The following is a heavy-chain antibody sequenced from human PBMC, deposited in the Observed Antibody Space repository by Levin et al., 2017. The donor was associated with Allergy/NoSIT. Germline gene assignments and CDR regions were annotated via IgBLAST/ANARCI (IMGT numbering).Heavy chain of an antibody. CDR3: AKDLGYAVYYYYGMDV. Sequence: SLKISCAASGFTFDDYAMHWVRQAPGKGLEWVSGISWNSGSIGYADSVKGRFTISRDNAKNSLYLQMNSLRAEDTALYYCAKDLGYAVYYYYGMDVWGQGTTVTVSS. D-gene: IGHD2-8*01. J-gene: IGHJ6*02. V-gene: IGHV3-9*01. CDR1: GFTFDDYA. CDR2: ISWNSGSI.